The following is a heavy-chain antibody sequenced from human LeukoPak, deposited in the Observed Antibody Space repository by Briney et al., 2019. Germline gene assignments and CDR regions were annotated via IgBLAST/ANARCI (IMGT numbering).Heavy chain of an antibody. V-gene: IGHV3-66*02. D-gene: IGHD3-3*01. CDR3: ARKSPGGFGVVGNAFDI. J-gene: IGHJ3*02. CDR1: GFTVSRNY. CDR2: IYSGDST. Sequence: GGSLRLSCAASGFTVSRNYMSWVRQAPGKGLEWVSIIYSGDSTYYADSVKGRFTISRDNSKTTLYLQMSSLRAEDTAVYYCARKSPGGFGVVGNAFDIWGQGTMVTVSS.